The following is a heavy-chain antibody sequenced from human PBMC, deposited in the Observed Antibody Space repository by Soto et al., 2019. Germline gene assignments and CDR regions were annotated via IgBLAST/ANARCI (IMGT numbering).Heavy chain of an antibody. CDR3: ASDLPLNGYSSSCTDAFAI. D-gene: IGHD6-13*01. Sequence: GASVKVSCKAAGYTFSSSAMHWVRQAPGQGLEWVGGIIPIFGTANYAQKFQGRVTITADKSTSTAYMELSSLRSEDTAVYYCASDLPLNGYSSSCTDAFAIWGQGTMVPVSS. CDR2: IIPIFGTA. CDR1: GYTFSSSA. J-gene: IGHJ3*02. V-gene: IGHV1-69*06.